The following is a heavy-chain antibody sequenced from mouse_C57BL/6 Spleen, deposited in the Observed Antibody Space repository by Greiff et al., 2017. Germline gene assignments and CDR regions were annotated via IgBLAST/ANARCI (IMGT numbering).Heavy chain of an antibody. CDR2: ISSGSSTI. CDR3: ARDYGSSYLAY. CDR1: GFTFSDYG. D-gene: IGHD1-1*01. V-gene: IGHV5-17*01. J-gene: IGHJ3*01. Sequence: EVQLVESGGGLVKPGGSLKLSCAASGFTFSDYGMHWVRQAPEKGLEWVAYISSGSSTIYYADTVKGRFTISRDNAKNTLFLQMTSLRSEDTAMYYCARDYGSSYLAYWGQGTLVTVSA.